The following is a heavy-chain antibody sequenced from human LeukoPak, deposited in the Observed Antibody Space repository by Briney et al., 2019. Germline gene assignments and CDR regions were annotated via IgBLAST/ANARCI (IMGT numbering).Heavy chain of an antibody. D-gene: IGHD6-25*01. V-gene: IGHV1-24*01. CDR1: GYTLTELS. CDR2: FDHEDGEK. Sequence: GASVKVSCKVSGYTLTELSMHWVRQAPGKGLEWMGGFDHEDGEKIYAQKFQGRVTMTEDTSTDTAYMELRSLRSEDTAVYYCATSGSDSSGYYYYMDVWGKGTTVTVSS. CDR3: ATSGSDSSGYYYYMDV. J-gene: IGHJ6*03.